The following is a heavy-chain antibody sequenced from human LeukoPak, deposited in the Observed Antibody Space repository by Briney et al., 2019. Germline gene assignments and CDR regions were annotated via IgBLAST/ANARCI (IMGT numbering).Heavy chain of an antibody. CDR2: ISAYNGNT. Sequence: ASVKVSCKASGYTFTSYGISWVRQAPGQGLEWMGWISAYNGNTNYAQKLQGRVTMTTDTSTSTAYMELRSLRSDDTAVYYCARDGCSSTSCYRPPLDYWGQGTLVTVSS. D-gene: IGHD2-2*02. CDR1: GYTFTSYG. CDR3: ARDGCSSTSCYRPPLDY. J-gene: IGHJ4*02. V-gene: IGHV1-18*01.